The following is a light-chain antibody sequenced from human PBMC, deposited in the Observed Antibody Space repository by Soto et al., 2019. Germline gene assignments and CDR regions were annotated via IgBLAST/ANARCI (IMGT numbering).Light chain of an antibody. CDR1: HSINTSF. Sequence: EIVLTQSPGTLSLSPGDRATLSCRAGHSINTSFLAWFQQKPGQAPRLLIYAASTRATGIPDRFSGSGSGTEFTLTISSLQSEDFALYYCQHYNNWPRTFGQGTKVDIK. CDR2: AAS. CDR3: QHYNNWPRT. V-gene: IGKV3D-15*01. J-gene: IGKJ1*01.